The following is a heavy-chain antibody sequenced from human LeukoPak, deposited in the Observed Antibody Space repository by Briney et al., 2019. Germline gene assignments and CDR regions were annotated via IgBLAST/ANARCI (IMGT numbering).Heavy chain of an antibody. CDR2: ISAYNGNT. CDR3: ARGSPTYYDILTGYYTRKDVVVVAHLDY. J-gene: IGHJ4*02. Sequence: ASLKVSCKASGYTFTSYGISWVRQAPGQGLEWMGWISAYNGNTNYAQKLQGRVTMTTDTSTSTAYMELRSLRSDDTAVYYCARGSPTYYDILTGYYTRKDVVVVAHLDYWGQGTLVTVSS. CDR1: GYTFTSYG. D-gene: IGHD3-9*01. V-gene: IGHV1-18*01.